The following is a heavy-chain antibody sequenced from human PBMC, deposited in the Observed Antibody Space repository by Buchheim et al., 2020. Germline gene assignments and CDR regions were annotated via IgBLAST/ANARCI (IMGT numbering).Heavy chain of an antibody. CDR3: ARHAQRYAPRFDY. Sequence: QLQLQESGPGLVKPSETLSLTCTVSGGSISSSSYYWGWIRQPPGKGLEWIGSIYYSGRTYYNPSLKSRVPISVDASQNPFSLKLSSVTAADTAVYYCARHAQRYAPRFDYWGQGTL. D-gene: IGHD2-2*01. J-gene: IGHJ4*02. V-gene: IGHV4-39*01. CDR1: GGSISSSSYY. CDR2: IYYSGRT.